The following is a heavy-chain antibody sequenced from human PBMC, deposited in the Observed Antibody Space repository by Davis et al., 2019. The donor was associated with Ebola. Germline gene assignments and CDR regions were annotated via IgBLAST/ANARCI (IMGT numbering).Heavy chain of an antibody. CDR2: FYYSVAT. CDR3: AREGYRGGAFDY. D-gene: IGHD3-16*02. J-gene: IGHJ4*02. Sequence: PSETLSLTCTVSGDSISSSDHYWGWIRQPPGKGLEWVTSFYYSVATDYNPALKSRVSISVDTSKNQFSLELSSVTAADTAIYYCAREGYRGGAFDYWGQGTLVSVSS. CDR1: GDSISSSDHY. V-gene: IGHV4-39*07.